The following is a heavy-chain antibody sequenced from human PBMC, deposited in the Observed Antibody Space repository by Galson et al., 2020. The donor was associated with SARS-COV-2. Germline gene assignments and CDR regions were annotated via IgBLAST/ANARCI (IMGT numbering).Heavy chain of an antibody. J-gene: IGHJ4*02. V-gene: IGHV3-23*01. D-gene: IGHD4-4*01. CDR3: ATDPFTVTSFDY. CDR1: GLPFSSCA. Sequence: GESLKISCAASGLPFSSCAMGWLRQAPGKGLEWVSTIDGSGARTYYADSVKGRFTISRDNSKNTLYLQLTSLRAEDTAVYYCATDPFTVTSFDYWGQGTLVTVSS. CDR2: IDGSGART.